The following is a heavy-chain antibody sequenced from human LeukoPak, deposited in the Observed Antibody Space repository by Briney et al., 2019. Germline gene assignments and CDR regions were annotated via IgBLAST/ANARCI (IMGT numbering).Heavy chain of an antibody. CDR2: IKQDGSGK. V-gene: IGHV3-7*01. Sequence: GGSLRLSCAASGFTFSTYWMSWVRQAPGKGLEWVANIKQDGSGKYYVDSVKGRFTISRDNAKNSLYLQMDSLRAEDTAVYYCASLIVVVPAAMRGSDAFDIWGQGTMVTVSS. CDR3: ASLIVVVPAAMRGSDAFDI. J-gene: IGHJ3*02. D-gene: IGHD2-2*01. CDR1: GFTFSTYW.